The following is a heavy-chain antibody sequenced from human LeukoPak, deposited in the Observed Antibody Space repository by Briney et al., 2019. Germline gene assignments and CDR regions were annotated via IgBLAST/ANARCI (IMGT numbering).Heavy chain of an antibody. Sequence: GSLRLSCAPSGFTFSRHGMHWVRQPPGKGLEWIGEMYLSGTTHSNPSVKSRVTISIDKSKNQFFLNLSSVTAADTAVYYCAGLVGRYSSGLYYYYFDYWGQGTLVTVSS. D-gene: IGHD3-22*01. CDR2: MYLSGTT. V-gene: IGHV4-4*02. J-gene: IGHJ4*02. CDR3: AGLVGRYSSGLYYYYFDY. CDR1: GFTFSRHG.